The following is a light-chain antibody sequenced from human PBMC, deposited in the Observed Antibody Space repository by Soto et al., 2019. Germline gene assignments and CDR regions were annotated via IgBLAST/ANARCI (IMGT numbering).Light chain of an antibody. CDR3: QQYNSYSWT. Sequence: DIQMTQSPSTLSESVGDRVTITCRASQSISSWLVWYQQKTGKAPKLLIYKASSLESGVPSRFSGSGSGTEFTLTISSLQPDDFATYYCQQYNSYSWTFGQGTKVEIK. J-gene: IGKJ1*01. V-gene: IGKV1-5*03. CDR2: KAS. CDR1: QSISSW.